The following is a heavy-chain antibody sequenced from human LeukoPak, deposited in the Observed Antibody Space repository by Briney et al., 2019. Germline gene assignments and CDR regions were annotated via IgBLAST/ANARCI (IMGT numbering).Heavy chain of an antibody. Sequence: PGGSLRLSCAASGFTFSSYAMHWVHQAPGKGLEWVAVISYDGSNKYYADSVKGRFTISRDNSKNTLYLQMNSLRAEDTAVYYCARDSVPYTPGDAFDIWGQGTMVTVSS. V-gene: IGHV3-30*04. CDR3: ARDSVPYTPGDAFDI. CDR2: ISYDGSNK. CDR1: GFTFSSYA. J-gene: IGHJ3*02. D-gene: IGHD3-16*01.